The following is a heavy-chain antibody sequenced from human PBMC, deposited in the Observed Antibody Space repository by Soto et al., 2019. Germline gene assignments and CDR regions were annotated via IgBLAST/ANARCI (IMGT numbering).Heavy chain of an antibody. D-gene: IGHD3-10*01. V-gene: IGHV3-23*01. CDR2: ISPTGEQR. CDR1: RFTFRNYG. J-gene: IGHJ6*02. Sequence: GGSLRLSCAASRFTFRNYGMSWVRQGPGKGLEWVSGISPTGEQRFYVDSVKGRFFISRDNSQNTLSLEMSNLRADDTAVYYCAKRYGSGSYRDFNSYYGMDIWGQGTSVTVSS. CDR3: AKRYGSGSYRDFNSYYGMDI.